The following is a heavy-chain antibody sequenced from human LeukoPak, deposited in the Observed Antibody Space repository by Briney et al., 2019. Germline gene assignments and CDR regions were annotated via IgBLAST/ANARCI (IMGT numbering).Heavy chain of an antibody. CDR1: GYTFTGYY. CDR2: INPNSGGT. V-gene: IGHV1-2*02. CDR3: ARDPTVTTKFDP. D-gene: IGHD4-17*01. J-gene: IGHJ5*02. Sequence: VSVKVSCKASGYTFTGYYMHWVRQAPGQGLEWMGWINPNSGGTNYAQKFQGRVTMTRDTSISTAYMELSRLRSDDTAVYYCARDPTVTTKFDPWGQGTLVTVSS.